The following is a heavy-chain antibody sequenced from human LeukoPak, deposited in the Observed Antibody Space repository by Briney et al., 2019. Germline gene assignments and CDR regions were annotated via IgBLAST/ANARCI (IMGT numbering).Heavy chain of an antibody. D-gene: IGHD4-17*01. CDR2: IHSGSNT. V-gene: IGHV3-66*01. CDR3: ARVAGDYAEYYFDY. Sequence: GGSLRLSCAASGFTVSSDYMSWVRQAPGKGLEWVSVIHSGSNTYYADSVKGRFTISRDNSKNTLNLQMNSLRAEDTAVYYCARVAGDYAEYYFDYWGQGTLVTVSS. J-gene: IGHJ4*02. CDR1: GFTVSSDY.